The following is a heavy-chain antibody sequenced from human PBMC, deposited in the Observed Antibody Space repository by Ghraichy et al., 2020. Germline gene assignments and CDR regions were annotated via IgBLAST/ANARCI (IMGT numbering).Heavy chain of an antibody. Sequence: GWISAYNGNTNYAQKLQGRVTMTTDTSTSTAYMELRSLRSDDTAVYYCARDDYGVGGAPPFDYWGQG. CDR2: ISAYNGNT. J-gene: IGHJ4*02. CDR3: ARDDYGVGGAPPFDY. D-gene: IGHD4-17*01. V-gene: IGHV1-18*01.